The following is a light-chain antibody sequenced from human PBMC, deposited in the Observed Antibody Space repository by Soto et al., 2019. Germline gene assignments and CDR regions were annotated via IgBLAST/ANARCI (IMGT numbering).Light chain of an antibody. CDR3: QSCDNSRSGRV. V-gene: IGLV1-40*01. CDR2: ANT. J-gene: IGLJ2*01. CDR1: SSNIGAGID. Sequence: QSVLTQPPSVSGAPGQRVTISCTGSSSNIGAGIDVHWYQKFPGTAPKLLIYANTHRPSGVPDRFSGSKSGTSASLAITGLQAEDEADYYCQSCDNSRSGRVFGGGTKLTVL.